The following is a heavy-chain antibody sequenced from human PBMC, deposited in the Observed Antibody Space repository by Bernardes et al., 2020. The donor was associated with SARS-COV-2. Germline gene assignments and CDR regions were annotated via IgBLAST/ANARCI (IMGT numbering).Heavy chain of an antibody. CDR3: ARHCTITIFGVVIMPGYFDY. J-gene: IGHJ4*02. CDR1: GYTLTELS. V-gene: IGHV1-24*01. D-gene: IGHD3-3*01. Sequence: ASVKVSCKVSGYTLTELSMHWVRQAPGKGLEWMGGLDPEDGETIYAQKFQGRVTMTEDTSTDTAYMELSSVTAADTAVYYCARHCTITIFGVVIMPGYFDYWGQGTLVTVSS. CDR2: LDPEDGET.